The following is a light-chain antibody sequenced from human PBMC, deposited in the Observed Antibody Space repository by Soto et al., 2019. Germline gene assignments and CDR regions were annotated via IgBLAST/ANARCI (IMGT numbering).Light chain of an antibody. CDR2: RTS. V-gene: IGKV3-15*01. J-gene: IGKJ4*01. Sequence: EIVMTQSPATLSVSPGERATLSCRASQSVSILLAWYQQKPGQAPRLLIYRTSPRATGIPVRFSGSGSGTEFTLTISSLQSEDFAVYYCQHYNDWPLTFGGGTKVDIK. CDR3: QHYNDWPLT. CDR1: QSVSIL.